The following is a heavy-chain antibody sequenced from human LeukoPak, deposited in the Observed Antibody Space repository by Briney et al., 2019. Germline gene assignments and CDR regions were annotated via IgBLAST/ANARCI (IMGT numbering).Heavy chain of an antibody. V-gene: IGHV3-23*01. D-gene: IGHD6-19*01. CDR2: ITGSADIT. Sequence: GGTLRLSCAASGFTFSSYGMSWVRQAPGKGLEWVSAITGSADITYYADSVKGRFTISRDNSKNTLYLQMNSLRAEDTAVYFCAKGSKAVLFTRDHYMDVWGKGTTVTISS. J-gene: IGHJ6*03. CDR3: AKGSKAVLFTRDHYMDV. CDR1: GFTFSSYG.